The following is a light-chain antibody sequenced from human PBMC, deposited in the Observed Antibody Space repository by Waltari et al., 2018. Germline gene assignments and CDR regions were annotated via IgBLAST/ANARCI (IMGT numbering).Light chain of an antibody. CDR3: QQYENYPLT. Sequence: DIQMSQSPFRLSATVGDRVSINCRASQSISTWLAWYQQRPGKAPKLLIHKASSLRSGVPSRFSGSGSGTGFTLTISSLQPEDVATYYCQQYENYPLTFGGGTILEIK. J-gene: IGKJ4*01. V-gene: IGKV1-5*03. CDR1: QSISTW. CDR2: KAS.